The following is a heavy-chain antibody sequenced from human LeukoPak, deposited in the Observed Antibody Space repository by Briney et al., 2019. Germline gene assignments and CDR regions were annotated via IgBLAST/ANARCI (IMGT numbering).Heavy chain of an antibody. J-gene: IGHJ4*02. CDR3: ASQTPFNYYGSGSYSYY. Sequence: SETLSLTCTVSGGSISSSSYYWGWIRQRPGKGLEWIGSIYYSGSTYYNPSLKSRVTISVDTSKNQFSLKLSSVTAADTAVYYCASQTPFNYYGSGSYSYYWGQGTLVTVSS. V-gene: IGHV4-39*01. CDR1: GGSISSSSYY. CDR2: IYYSGST. D-gene: IGHD3-10*01.